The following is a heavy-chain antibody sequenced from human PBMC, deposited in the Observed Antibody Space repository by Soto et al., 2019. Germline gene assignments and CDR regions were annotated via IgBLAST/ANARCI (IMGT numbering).Heavy chain of an antibody. Sequence: SETLSLTCTVSGGSISSYYWSWIRQPPGKGLEWIGYIYYSGSTNYNPSLKSRVTISVDTSKNQFSLKLSSVTAADTAVYYCASLAYWGGDCPDAFDIWGQGTIVTVSS. V-gene: IGHV4-59*01. CDR3: ASLAYWGGDCPDAFDI. CDR2: IYYSGST. D-gene: IGHD2-21*01. CDR1: GGSISSYY. J-gene: IGHJ3*02.